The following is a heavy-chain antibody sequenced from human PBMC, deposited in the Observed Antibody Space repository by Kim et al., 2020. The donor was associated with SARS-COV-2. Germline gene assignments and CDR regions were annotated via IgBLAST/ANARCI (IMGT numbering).Heavy chain of an antibody. CDR2: INHSGST. D-gene: IGHD6-19*01. Sequence: SETLSLTCAVYGGSFSGYYWSWIRQPPGKGLEWIGEINHSGSTNYNPSLKSRVTISVDTSKNQFSLKLSSVTAADTAVYYCARASYAVGWYPYYGMDVWGQGTTVTVSS. J-gene: IGHJ6*02. V-gene: IGHV4-34*01. CDR1: GGSFSGYY. CDR3: ARASYAVGWYPYYGMDV.